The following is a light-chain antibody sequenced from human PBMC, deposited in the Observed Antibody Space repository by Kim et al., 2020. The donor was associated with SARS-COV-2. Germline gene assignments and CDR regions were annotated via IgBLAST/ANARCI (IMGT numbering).Light chain of an antibody. CDR3: QAWDSSTVV. V-gene: IGLV3-1*01. CDR1: KLGDKY. CDR2: QDS. J-gene: IGLJ2*01. Sequence: SPDKTASITCYGDKLGDKYACWYQQKPGQSPVLVIYQDSKRPSGIPERFSGSNSGNTATLTISGTQAMDEADYYCQAWDSSTVVFGGGTQLTVL.